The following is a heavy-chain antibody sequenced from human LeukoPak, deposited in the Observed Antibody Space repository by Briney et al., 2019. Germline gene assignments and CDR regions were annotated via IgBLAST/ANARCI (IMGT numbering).Heavy chain of an antibody. Sequence: GGSLRFSGAASGFTFSSYWMSWVRQAPGKGLEGVANIKQDGSEKYYVDSVKGRFTISRDNAKNSLYLQMNSLRAEYTAVYDCARTGSSVHFDYWGQGTLVTVSS. CDR3: ARTGSSVHFDY. V-gene: IGHV3-7*01. CDR1: GFTFSSYW. CDR2: IKQDGSEK. D-gene: IGHD2-15*01. J-gene: IGHJ4*02.